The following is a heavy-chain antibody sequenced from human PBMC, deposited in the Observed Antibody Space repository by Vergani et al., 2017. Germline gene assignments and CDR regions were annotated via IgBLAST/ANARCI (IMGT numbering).Heavy chain of an antibody. Sequence: VQLVQSGAEVKKPGASVKVSCKASGYTFTGYYMHWVRQAPGQGLEWMGWINPNSGGTNYAQKFQGRVTMTRDTAIGTAYMELGRLRSDDTAVYYCARGGVVQLLPTYYCYMDVWGKGTTVTVSS. J-gene: IGHJ6*03. D-gene: IGHD2-2*01. CDR2: INPNSGGT. V-gene: IGHV1-2*02. CDR1: GYTFTGYY. CDR3: ARGGVVQLLPTYYCYMDV.